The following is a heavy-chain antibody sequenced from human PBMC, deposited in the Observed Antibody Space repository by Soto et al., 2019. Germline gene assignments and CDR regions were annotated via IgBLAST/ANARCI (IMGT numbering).Heavy chain of an antibody. CDR1: GFTFSGYG. D-gene: IGHD6-19*01. V-gene: IGHV3-33*01. CDR3: TRRFSDGWYSDY. J-gene: IGHJ4*02. Sequence: QVQLVESGGGVVQPGRSLRLSCAASGFTFSGYGMHWVRQAPGKGLEWVAVIWYDGSNENYADSVKGRFTISRDNSKNTLYLQMNSLRAEDTAVYYRTRRFSDGWYSDYWGQGTLVTVSS. CDR2: IWYDGSNE.